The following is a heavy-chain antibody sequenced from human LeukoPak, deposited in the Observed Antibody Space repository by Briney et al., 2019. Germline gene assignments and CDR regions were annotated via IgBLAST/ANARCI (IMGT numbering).Heavy chain of an antibody. CDR2: IYHSGST. CDR1: GGSISSGGYS. J-gene: IGHJ6*02. V-gene: IGHV4-30-2*01. CDR3: ARGSGYDRVYYCGMDV. Sequence: PSETLSLTCAVSGGSISSGGYSWSWIRQPPRKGLEWIGYIYHSGSTYYNPSLKSRVTISVDRSKNQFSLKLSSVTAADTAVYYCARGSGYDRVYYCGMDVWGQGTTVTVS. D-gene: IGHD5-12*01.